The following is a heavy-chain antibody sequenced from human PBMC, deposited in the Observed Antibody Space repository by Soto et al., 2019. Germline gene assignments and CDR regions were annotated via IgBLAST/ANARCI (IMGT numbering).Heavy chain of an antibody. CDR3: ARGPSVGAFFDF. J-gene: IGHJ4*02. CDR1: GGSFNVYY. D-gene: IGHD1-26*01. CDR2: INLSGGT. V-gene: IGHV4-34*01. Sequence: QVQLQQWGAGLLKPSETLALTCAVYGGSFNVYYWTWMRQPPGKGLEWIGEINLSGGTNYNPSLKSRVTISIDTSKIQFSLTLSSVTAADTAIYYCARGPSVGAFFDFWGQGSQVTVSP.